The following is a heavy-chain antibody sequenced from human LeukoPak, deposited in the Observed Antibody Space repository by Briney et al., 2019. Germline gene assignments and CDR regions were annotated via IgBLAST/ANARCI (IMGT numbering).Heavy chain of an antibody. V-gene: IGHV3-15*05. J-gene: IGHJ4*02. D-gene: IGHD3-16*01. CDR2: IKSKTDGGTT. CDR1: GLTSTNAS. CDR3: TTDGD. Sequence: GGSLRLSCAASGLTSTNASMSWVRPPPGRGLEWVGRIKSKTDGGTTDYAATVKGRFTISRDDSKNTLYLQMNSLKAEDTAVYYCTTDGDWGQGTLVTVSS.